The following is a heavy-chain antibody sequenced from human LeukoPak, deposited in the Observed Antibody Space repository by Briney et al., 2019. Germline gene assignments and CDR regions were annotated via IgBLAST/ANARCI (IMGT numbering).Heavy chain of an antibody. J-gene: IGHJ6*03. CDR1: GGSTSSSSYY. CDR3: ARLSGYGLHYYYYMDV. CDR2: IYYSGST. Sequence: ASETLSLTCTVSGGSTSSSSYYWGWIRQPPGKGLEWIGSIYYSGSTYYNPSLKSRVTISVDTSKNQFSLKLSSVTAADTAVYYCARLSGYGLHYYYYMDVWGKGTTVTVSS. V-gene: IGHV4-39*07. D-gene: IGHD5-12*01.